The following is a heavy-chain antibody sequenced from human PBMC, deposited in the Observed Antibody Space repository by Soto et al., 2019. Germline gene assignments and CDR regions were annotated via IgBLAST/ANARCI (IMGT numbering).Heavy chain of an antibody. CDR3: AKDERVWSGYFALRPPDYYYYGMDV. V-gene: IGHV3-23*01. CDR2: IIGSGGST. D-gene: IGHD3-3*01. Sequence: PGGSLRLSCAASGFTFSSYAMSWVRQAPGKGLEWVSAIIGSGGSTYYADSVKGRFTISRDNSKNTLYLQMNSLRAEDTAVYYCAKDERVWSGYFALRPPDYYYYGMDVWGQGTTVTVSS. CDR1: GFTFSSYA. J-gene: IGHJ6*02.